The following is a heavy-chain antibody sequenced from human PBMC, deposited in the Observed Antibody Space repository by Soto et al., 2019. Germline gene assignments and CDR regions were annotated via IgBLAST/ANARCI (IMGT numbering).Heavy chain of an antibody. Sequence: SETLSLTCAVSSGSISSSNWWSWVRQPPGKGLEWIGEIYHSGSTNYNPSLKSRVTISVDKSKNQFSLKLSSVTAADTAVYYCARAPSNYYGSVPFDPWGQGTLVTVSS. CDR1: SGSISSSNW. CDR2: IYHSGST. V-gene: IGHV4-4*02. J-gene: IGHJ5*02. D-gene: IGHD3-10*01. CDR3: ARAPSNYYGSVPFDP.